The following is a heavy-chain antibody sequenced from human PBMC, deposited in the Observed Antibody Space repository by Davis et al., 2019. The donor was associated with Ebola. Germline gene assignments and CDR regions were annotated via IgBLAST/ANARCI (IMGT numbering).Heavy chain of an antibody. J-gene: IGHJ4*02. Sequence: GESLKISCAASGFTFSSYWMHWVRQAPGKGLVWVSRINSDGSSTSYADSVKGRFTISRDNAKNTLYLQMNSLRAEDTAVYYCARADCSGSSCSFLYWGQGTLVTVSS. D-gene: IGHD2-15*01. CDR2: INSDGSST. CDR1: GFTFSSYW. CDR3: ARADCSGSSCSFLY. V-gene: IGHV3-74*01.